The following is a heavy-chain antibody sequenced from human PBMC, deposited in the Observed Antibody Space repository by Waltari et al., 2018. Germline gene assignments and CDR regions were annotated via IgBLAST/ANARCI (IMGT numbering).Heavy chain of an antibody. J-gene: IGHJ4*02. CDR2: IVPLYDTT. V-gene: IGHV1-69*06. D-gene: IGHD4-17*01. CDR3: AREDYGDYSFNY. CDR1: GGTFGSYP. Sequence: QVHLVQSGAEVKKPGSSVKVSCTASGGTFGSYPIPWVRQAPGQVLGWMGGIVPLYDTTKYAQNFQGRVTITADKSTSTAYMELSSLRSEDTAIYYCAREDYGDYSFNYWGQGTLVTVS.